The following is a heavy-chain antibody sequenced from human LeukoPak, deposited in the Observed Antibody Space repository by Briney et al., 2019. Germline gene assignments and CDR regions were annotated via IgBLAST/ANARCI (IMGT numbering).Heavy chain of an antibody. CDR3: ARWGIQDSSSSRVYYYYGMDV. CDR1: GFTFSSYW. V-gene: IGHV3-7*01. D-gene: IGHD6-6*01. Sequence: GGSLRLSCAASGFTFSSYWMSWVRQAPGKGLEWVANIKQDGSEKYYVDSVKGRFTISRDNAKNSLYLQMNSLRAEDTAVYYCARWGIQDSSSSRVYYYYGMDVWGQGTTVTASS. J-gene: IGHJ6*02. CDR2: IKQDGSEK.